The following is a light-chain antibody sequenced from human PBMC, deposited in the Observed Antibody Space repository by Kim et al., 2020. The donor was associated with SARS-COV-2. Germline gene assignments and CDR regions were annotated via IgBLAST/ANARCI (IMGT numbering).Light chain of an antibody. Sequence: ASVGDRVTITCRASQGIRSNLAWYQQKPGKAPNLLIYTASTLQSGVPSRFSGSGSGTDFTLTISSLQPEDFATYFCQQLNSYPRTFGQGTRLDIK. V-gene: IGKV1-9*01. J-gene: IGKJ5*01. CDR3: QQLNSYPRT. CDR1: QGIRSN. CDR2: TAS.